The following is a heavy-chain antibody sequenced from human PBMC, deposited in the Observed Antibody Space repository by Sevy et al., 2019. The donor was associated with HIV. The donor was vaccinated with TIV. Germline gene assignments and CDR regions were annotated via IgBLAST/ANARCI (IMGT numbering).Heavy chain of an antibody. J-gene: IGHJ6*02. D-gene: IGHD6-13*01. CDR2: INHSGST. CDR3: ASRTWAAGTPFYGMDV. Sequence: SETLSLTCAVYGGSFSGYYWSWIRQPPGKGLEWIGEINHSGSTNYNPSLKSRVTISVDTSKNQFSLKLSSVTAADTAVYYCASRTWAAGTPFYGMDVWGQGTTVTVSS. CDR1: GGSFSGYY. V-gene: IGHV4-34*01.